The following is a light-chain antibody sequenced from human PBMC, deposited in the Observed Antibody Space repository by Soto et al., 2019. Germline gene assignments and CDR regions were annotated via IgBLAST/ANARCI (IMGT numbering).Light chain of an antibody. J-gene: IGLJ2*01. CDR2: QDS. CDR3: QAWDSSTGV. CDR1: KLGDKY. Sequence: SYELTQPPSVSESPGQTASITCSGDKLGDKYACWYQQKPGQSPVLVIYQDSKRPSGIPERFSGSNSGNTATLTISGTQAMYEADYYCQAWDSSTGVFGGGTKVTVL. V-gene: IGLV3-1*01.